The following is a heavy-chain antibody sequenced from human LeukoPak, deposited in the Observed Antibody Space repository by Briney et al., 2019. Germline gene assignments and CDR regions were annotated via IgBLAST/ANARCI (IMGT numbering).Heavy chain of an antibody. CDR1: GGTFSSYA. V-gene: IGHV1-8*03. CDR3: ARGWDGDYYYYYMDV. J-gene: IGHJ6*03. CDR2: MNPNSGNT. Sequence: ASVKVSCKASGGTFSSYAISWVRQAPGQGLEWMGWMNPNSGNTGYAQKFQGRVTITRNTSISTAYMELSSLRSEDTAVYYCARGWDGDYYYYYMDVWGKGTTVTVSS. D-gene: IGHD4-17*01.